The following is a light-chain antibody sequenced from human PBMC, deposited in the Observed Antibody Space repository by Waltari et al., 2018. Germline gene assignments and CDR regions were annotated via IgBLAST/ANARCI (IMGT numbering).Light chain of an antibody. V-gene: IGKV1-39*01. CDR1: QGISNF. CDR2: AAS. Sequence: DIQMTQSPSSLSASVGDRVTITCRASQGISNFLNWYQQKPGTAPKILISAASNLQSGVPSRFSGSGSGTDFTLTIDSLQPEDFATYYCQQSSNSPRTFGQGTKLEV. J-gene: IGKJ2*01. CDR3: QQSSNSPRT.